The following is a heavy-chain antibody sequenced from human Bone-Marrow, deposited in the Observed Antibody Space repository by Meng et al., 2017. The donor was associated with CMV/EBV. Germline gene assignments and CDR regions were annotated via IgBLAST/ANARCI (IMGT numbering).Heavy chain of an antibody. Sequence: ASVKVSCKASEYTFTGYYIHWVRQAPGQGLEWMGWINPNSGGTNYAQKFQGRVTMTRDTSISTAYMELSRLRSDDTAVYYCACSPSHHIPFDYWGQGTLVTVSS. CDR3: ACSPSHHIPFDY. D-gene: IGHD3-10*02. CDR2: INPNSGGT. CDR1: EYTFTGYY. J-gene: IGHJ4*02. V-gene: IGHV1-2*02.